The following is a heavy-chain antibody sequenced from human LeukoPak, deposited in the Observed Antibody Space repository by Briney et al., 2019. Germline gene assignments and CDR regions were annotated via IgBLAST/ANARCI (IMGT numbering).Heavy chain of an antibody. D-gene: IGHD1-26*01. V-gene: IGHV3-43*02. CDR3: ATWAFYHGLDV. CDR2: IKSDGGKT. J-gene: IGHJ6*02. Sequence: GGSRRLACAASGFTFHAFEMHWVRQAPGEGLEWVSLIKSDGGKTDYADSVRGRFTISRDNGKNSLYLQMNSLRSEDTALYYCATWAFYHGLDVWGQGTTVTVSS. CDR1: GFTFHAFE.